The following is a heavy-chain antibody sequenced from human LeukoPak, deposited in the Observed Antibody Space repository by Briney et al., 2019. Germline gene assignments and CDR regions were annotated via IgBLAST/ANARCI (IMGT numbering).Heavy chain of an antibody. Sequence: QPGGSLRLSCAASGFTFSSYSMNWVRQAPGKGLEWVSYISSSSSTIYYADSVKGRFTISRDNAKNSLYLQMNSLRAEDTAVYYCARRIAAAGTPHHYYYYYGMDVWGQGTTVTVSS. CDR3: ARRIAAAGTPHHYYYYYGMDV. CDR1: GFTFSSYS. D-gene: IGHD6-13*01. J-gene: IGHJ6*02. CDR2: ISSSSSTI. V-gene: IGHV3-48*04.